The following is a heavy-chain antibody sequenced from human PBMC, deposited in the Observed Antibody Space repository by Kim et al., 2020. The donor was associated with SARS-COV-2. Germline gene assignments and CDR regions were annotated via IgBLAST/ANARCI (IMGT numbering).Heavy chain of an antibody. CDR3: ARGTRQWLVRGSYYYYMDV. V-gene: IGHV4-34*01. J-gene: IGHJ6*03. Sequence: SETLSLTCAVYGGSFSGYYWSWIRQPPGKGLEWIGEINHSGSTNYNPSLKSRVTISVDTSKNQFSLKLSSVTAADTAVYYCARGTRQWLVRGSYYYYMDVWGKGTTVTVSS. D-gene: IGHD6-19*01. CDR1: GGSFSGYY. CDR2: INHSGST.